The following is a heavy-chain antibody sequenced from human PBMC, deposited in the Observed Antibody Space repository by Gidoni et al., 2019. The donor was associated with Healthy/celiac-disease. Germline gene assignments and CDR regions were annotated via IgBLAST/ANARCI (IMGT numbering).Heavy chain of an antibody. CDR1: GYSISSGYY. J-gene: IGHJ6*02. V-gene: IGHV4-38-2*02. D-gene: IGHD4-4*01. CDR2: IYHSGST. Sequence: QVQLQESGPGLVKPSENLSLTCAVSGYSISSGYYWGWIRQPPGKGREWIGSIYHSGSTYYNPSLKSRVTISVDTSKNQFSLKLSSVTAADTAVYYCARDDYSNYRGYYYGMDVWGQGTTVTVSS. CDR3: ARDDYSNYRGYYYGMDV.